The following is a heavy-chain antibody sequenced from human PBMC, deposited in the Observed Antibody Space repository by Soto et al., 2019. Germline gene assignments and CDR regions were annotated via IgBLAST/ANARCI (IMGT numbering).Heavy chain of an antibody. Sequence: QVQLQQWGAGPLRPLETLSLTCGVSGGSFSGYYWAWIRQSPGKGLEWIGEINDSGSINYHPSLKSRVSISVDTSKNHYSLNLRSVTAADTAVYYCARESHDILTGPPWVWYFDLWGRGTLVTVSS. J-gene: IGHJ2*01. V-gene: IGHV4-34*01. CDR3: ARESHDILTGPPWVWYFDL. D-gene: IGHD3-9*01. CDR1: GGSFSGYY. CDR2: INDSGSI.